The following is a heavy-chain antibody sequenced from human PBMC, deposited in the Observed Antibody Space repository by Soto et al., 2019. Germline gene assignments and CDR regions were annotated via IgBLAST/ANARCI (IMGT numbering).Heavy chain of an antibody. Sequence: QVQLQESGPGLVKPSGTLSLTCAVSGGSISSSNWWSWVRQPPGKGLEWIGEIYHSGSTKYNPSLTSRVTISVDKSKNQFSLKLSSVTAADTAVYYCARVSGSYYYGMDVWGQGTTVTVSS. CDR1: GGSISSSNW. D-gene: IGHD1-26*01. CDR3: ARVSGSYYYGMDV. CDR2: IYHSGST. V-gene: IGHV4-4*02. J-gene: IGHJ6*02.